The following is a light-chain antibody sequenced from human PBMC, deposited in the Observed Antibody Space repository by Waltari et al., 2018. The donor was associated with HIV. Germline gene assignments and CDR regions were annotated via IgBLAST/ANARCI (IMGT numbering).Light chain of an antibody. Sequence: QSALTQPASVSGSPGQSITISCTGTSSDIGGYNYVSWYQQHPGKAPKLVISDVSHRPSRVSNRFSGSKSVNTASLTISALQAEDEAEYDCSSYTSSSTLGVFGSGTKVTVL. J-gene: IGLJ1*01. CDR1: SSDIGGYNY. CDR2: DVS. V-gene: IGLV2-14*03. CDR3: SSYTSSSTLGV.